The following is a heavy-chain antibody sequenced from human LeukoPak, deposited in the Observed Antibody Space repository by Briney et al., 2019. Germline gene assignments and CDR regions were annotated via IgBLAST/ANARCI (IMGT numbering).Heavy chain of an antibody. CDR2: ISSSSSYI. CDR3: ARVCSGGSCYSVGY. Sequence: GGSLRLSCAASGFTLSSYSMNWVRQAPGKWLEWVSSISSSSSYIYYADSVKGRFTISRDNAKNSLYLQMNSLRAEDTAVYYCARVCSGGSCYSVGYWGQGTLVTVSS. CDR1: GFTLSSYS. D-gene: IGHD2-15*01. V-gene: IGHV3-21*01. J-gene: IGHJ4*02.